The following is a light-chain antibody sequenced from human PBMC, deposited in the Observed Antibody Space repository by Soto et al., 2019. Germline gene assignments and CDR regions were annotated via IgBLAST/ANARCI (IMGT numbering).Light chain of an antibody. CDR1: QSVSSSY. Sequence: EIVLTQSPGTLSLSPGERATLSCRASQSVSSSYLAWYQQKPGQAPRLLIYGASSRATGIPDRFSGSGSVTDFTLTISRLEPEDFAVYYCQQYGSSHLFTFGPGTKVDIK. CDR2: GAS. CDR3: QQYGSSHLFT. V-gene: IGKV3-20*01. J-gene: IGKJ3*01.